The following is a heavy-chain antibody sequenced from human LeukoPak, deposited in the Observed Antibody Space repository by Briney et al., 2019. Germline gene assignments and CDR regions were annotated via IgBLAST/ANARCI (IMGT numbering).Heavy chain of an antibody. D-gene: IGHD1-26*01. V-gene: IGHV3-23*01. CDR2: IRDSGGFT. CDR3: VRGTWGFDP. J-gene: IGHJ5*02. Sequence: PGGSLRLSCAATGFTFTTYGMTWVRQAPGKGLEWVSSIRDSGGFTYYADSVKGRFTISRDNSKNTLYLQINSLSAEDTAVYYCVRGTWGFDPWGQGTLVTVSS. CDR1: GFTFTTYG.